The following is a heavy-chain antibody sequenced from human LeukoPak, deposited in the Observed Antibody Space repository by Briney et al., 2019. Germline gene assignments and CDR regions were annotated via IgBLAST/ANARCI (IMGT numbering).Heavy chain of an antibody. D-gene: IGHD4-17*01. CDR1: GFTFSSYG. V-gene: IGHV3-53*01. Sequence: GGSLRLSCAASGFTFSSYGMHWVRQAPGKGLEWVSVIYSGGSTYYADSVKGRFTISRDNSKNTLYLQMNSLRAEDTAVYYCARDDYGFDYWGQGTLVTVSS. CDR3: ARDDYGFDY. J-gene: IGHJ4*02. CDR2: IYSGGST.